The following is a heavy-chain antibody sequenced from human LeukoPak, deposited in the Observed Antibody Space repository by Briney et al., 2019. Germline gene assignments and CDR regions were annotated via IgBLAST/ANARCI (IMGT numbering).Heavy chain of an antibody. J-gene: IGHJ3*02. CDR1: GGSISSSSYY. CDR2: IYYSGST. CDR3: ARHLTIFGVVSETHDAFDI. D-gene: IGHD3-3*01. V-gene: IGHV4-39*01. Sequence: SETLSLTCTVSGGSISSSSYYWGWIRQPPGKGLEWIGSIYYSGSTYYNPSLKSRVTISVDTSKNQFSLRLSSVTAADTAVYYCARHLTIFGVVSETHDAFDIWGQGTMVTVSS.